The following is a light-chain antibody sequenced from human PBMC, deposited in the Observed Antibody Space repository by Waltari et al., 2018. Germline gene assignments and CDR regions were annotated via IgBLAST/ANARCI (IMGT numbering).Light chain of an antibody. CDR3: GTWDSSLSGAV. CDR2: EDG. J-gene: IGLJ7*01. Sequence: QSVLTQPPSVSAAPGQRVTISCSGGRSNIGNNYVSWYRQFPGTAPKLLMCEDGDRPSGIPGRFSGSKSGTSATLDITGLQAGDEADYYCGTWDSSLSGAVFGGGTHLTVL. V-gene: IGLV1-51*02. CDR1: RSNIGNNY.